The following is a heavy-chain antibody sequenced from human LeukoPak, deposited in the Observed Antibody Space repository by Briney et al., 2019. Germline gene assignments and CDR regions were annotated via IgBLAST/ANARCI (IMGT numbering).Heavy chain of an antibody. CDR3: ARSEIGDHDFWSGNYLRFDP. CDR2: ISTNGVST. V-gene: IGHV3-64*01. J-gene: IGHJ5*02. D-gene: IGHD3-3*01. Sequence: GGSLRLSCTASGFTFSSYTMHWVRLAPGKGLEYVSAISTNGVSTYYANSVKGRFSISRDNSKNTLYLQMGSLRAEDMAVYHCARSEIGDHDFWSGNYLRFDPWGQGTLVTVSS. CDR1: GFTFSSYT.